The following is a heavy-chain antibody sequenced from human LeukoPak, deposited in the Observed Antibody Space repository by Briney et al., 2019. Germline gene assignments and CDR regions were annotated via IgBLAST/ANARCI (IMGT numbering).Heavy chain of an antibody. J-gene: IGHJ4*02. Sequence: GGSLRLSCAASGFTFSSYWMSWVRQAPGKGLEWVANIKQDGSEKYYVDSVKGRFTISRDNAKNSLYLQMNSLRAEDTAVYYCARTVLYNWNSKFRYFDYWGQGTLVTVSS. V-gene: IGHV3-7*01. CDR1: GFTFSSYW. CDR3: ARTVLYNWNSKFRYFDY. CDR2: IKQDGSEK. D-gene: IGHD1-20*01.